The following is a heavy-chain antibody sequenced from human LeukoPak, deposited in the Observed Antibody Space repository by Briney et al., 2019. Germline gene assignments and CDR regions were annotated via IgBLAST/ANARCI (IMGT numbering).Heavy chain of an antibody. CDR3: AIHPTSMTRVTKGWFDP. J-gene: IGHJ5*02. D-gene: IGHD4-17*01. CDR1: GGSISPYY. CDR2: IYYSGST. V-gene: IGHV4-59*01. Sequence: PSETPSLTCTVSGGSISPYYWTWIRQPPGKGLAWIGYIYYSGSTNYNPSLKSRVTISVDTPKNQFSLKLSSVTAADTAVYYCAIHPTSMTRVTKGWFDPWGQGTLVTVSS.